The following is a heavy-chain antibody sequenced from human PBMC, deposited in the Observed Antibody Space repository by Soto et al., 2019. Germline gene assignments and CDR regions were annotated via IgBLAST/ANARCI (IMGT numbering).Heavy chain of an antibody. V-gene: IGHV1-18*01. CDR2: ISAYNGNT. J-gene: IGHJ6*02. CDR1: GYSFTSYG. Sequence: GASGKVSCKASGYSFTSYGISWVRQAPGQGLEWMGWISAYNGNTNYAQKLQGRVTMTTDTSTSTAYMELRSLRSDDTAVYYCARDFTVLNSIIYHHDRLAVSAQRTTVPVSS. D-gene: IGHD3-16*01. CDR3: ARDFTVLNSIIYHHDRLAV.